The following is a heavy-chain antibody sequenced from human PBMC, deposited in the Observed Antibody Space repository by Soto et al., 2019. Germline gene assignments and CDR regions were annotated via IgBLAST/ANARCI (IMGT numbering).Heavy chain of an antibody. Sequence: ASVKVSCKASGYTFSTYGITWVRESPGQGLDWMGWINPLKGDTNSEARFQDRVTMTTDTSTRTAYMELRSLRSDDTAVYYCARVKVPAAILGAFDLWGQGTLVTVSS. D-gene: IGHD2-2*01. CDR1: GYTFSTYG. V-gene: IGHV1-18*01. CDR3: ARVKVPAAILGAFDL. CDR2: INPLKGDT. J-gene: IGHJ3*01.